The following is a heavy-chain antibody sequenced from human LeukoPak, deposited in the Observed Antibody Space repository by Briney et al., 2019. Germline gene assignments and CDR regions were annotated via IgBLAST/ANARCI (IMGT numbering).Heavy chain of an antibody. CDR2: IYHSGST. D-gene: IGHD3-3*01. CDR1: GGSISSYY. Sequence: SETLSLTCTVSGGSISSYYWGWIRQPPGKGLEWIGSIYHSGSTYYNPSLKSRVTISVDTSKNQFSLKLSSVTAADTAVYYCARQTPLEVTIFGVVIIAAFDIWGQGTMVTVSS. V-gene: IGHV4-38-2*02. J-gene: IGHJ3*02. CDR3: ARQTPLEVTIFGVVIIAAFDI.